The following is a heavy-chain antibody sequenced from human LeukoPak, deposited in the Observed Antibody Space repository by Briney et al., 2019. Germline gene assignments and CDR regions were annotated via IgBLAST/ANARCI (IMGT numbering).Heavy chain of an antibody. D-gene: IGHD4-17*01. Sequence: SETLSLTCTVSGYSISSGYYWGWIRQPPGKGLEWIGSIYHSGSTYYNPSLKSRVTISVDTSKNQFSLKLSSVTAANTAVYYCARGVYGDWADYWGQGTLVTVSS. CDR1: GYSISSGYY. V-gene: IGHV4-38-2*02. CDR2: IYHSGST. CDR3: ARGVYGDWADY. J-gene: IGHJ4*02.